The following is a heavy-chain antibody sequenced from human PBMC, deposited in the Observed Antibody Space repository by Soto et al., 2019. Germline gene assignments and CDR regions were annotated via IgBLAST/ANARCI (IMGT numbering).Heavy chain of an antibody. CDR3: ARTLRGRGVKYFDD. D-gene: IGHD3-10*01. Sequence: SQTLSLTCAISGDSVSNNSVAWNWVRQSPSRGLEWLGRTYYRSKWHYDYAPSVRSRITINPDTSKNHFSLQSNSVSPEDAAVYYCARTLRGRGVKYFDDWGQGNLVTAPQ. J-gene: IGHJ4*02. CDR1: GDSVSNNSVA. CDR2: TYYRSKWHY. V-gene: IGHV6-1*01.